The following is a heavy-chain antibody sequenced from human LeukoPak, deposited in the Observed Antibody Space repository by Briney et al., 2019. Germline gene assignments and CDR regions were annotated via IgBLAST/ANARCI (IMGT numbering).Heavy chain of an antibody. CDR2: IYSGGGT. CDR3: AKGVPAAIRVDY. V-gene: IGHV3-66*02. CDR1: GFTVNSNS. J-gene: IGHJ4*02. D-gene: IGHD2-2*02. Sequence: PGGSLRLSCAASGFTVNSNSMSWIRQAPGKGLEWVSIIYSGGGTYYADSVKGRFTISRDNSKNTLYLQMNSLRAEDTAVYYCAKGVPAAIRVDYWGQGTLVTVSS.